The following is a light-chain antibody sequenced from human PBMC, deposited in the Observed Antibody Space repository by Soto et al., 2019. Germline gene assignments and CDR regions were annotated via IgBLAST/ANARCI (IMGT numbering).Light chain of an antibody. V-gene: IGKV2-24*01. CDR2: QIS. CDR3: MQVTHFPRT. CDR1: ESLVHSDGNTY. Sequence: DVVLTQTPLSSPVNLGQPASISCRSSESLVHSDGNTYLSWLQQRPGQPPRLLIYQISNRFSRVPDKFSGSGAGTDFTLKISRAVPEDVGVYYCMQVTHFPRTFGQGTKVEI. J-gene: IGKJ1*01.